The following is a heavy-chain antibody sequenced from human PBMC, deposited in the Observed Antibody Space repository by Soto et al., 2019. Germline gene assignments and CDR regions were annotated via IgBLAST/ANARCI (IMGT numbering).Heavy chain of an antibody. CDR1: GGSISSGDYY. CDR3: ARYCTNGVCSHPYYYYGMDV. V-gene: IGHV4-30-4*01. Sequence: SETLSLTCTVSGGSISSGDYYGSWIRQPPGKGLEWIGYIYYSGSTYYNPSLKSRVTISVDTSKNQFSLKLSSVTAADTAVYYCARYCTNGVCSHPYYYYGMDVWGQGTTVTVSS. J-gene: IGHJ6*02. D-gene: IGHD2-8*01. CDR2: IYYSGST.